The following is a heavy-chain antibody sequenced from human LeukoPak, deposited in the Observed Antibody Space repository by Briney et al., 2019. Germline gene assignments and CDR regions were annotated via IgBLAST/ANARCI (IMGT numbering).Heavy chain of an antibody. CDR2: INHSGST. Sequence: SETLSLTCAVYGGSFSGYYWSWIRQPPGKGLEWIGEINHSGSTNYNPSLKSRVTISVDTSKNQFSLKLSSVTAADTAVYYCARNLVGATILAHKKTNFDYWGQGTLVTVSS. D-gene: IGHD1-26*01. CDR3: ARNLVGATILAHKKTNFDY. V-gene: IGHV4-34*01. J-gene: IGHJ4*02. CDR1: GGSFSGYY.